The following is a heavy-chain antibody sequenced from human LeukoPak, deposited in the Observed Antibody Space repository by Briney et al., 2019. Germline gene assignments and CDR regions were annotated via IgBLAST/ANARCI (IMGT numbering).Heavy chain of an antibody. D-gene: IGHD2-2*01. CDR3: ARSYAHDY. J-gene: IGHJ4*02. CDR2: INHSGST. Sequence: SETLSLTCAVYGGSFSGDYWSWIRQPPGKGLEWIGEINHSGSTNYNPSLKSRVTISVDTSKNQFSLKLSSVTAADTAVYYCARSYAHDYWGQGTLVTVSS. V-gene: IGHV4-34*01. CDR1: GGSFSGDY.